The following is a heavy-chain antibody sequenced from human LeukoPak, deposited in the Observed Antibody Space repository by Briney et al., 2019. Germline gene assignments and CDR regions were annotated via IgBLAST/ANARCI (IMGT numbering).Heavy chain of an antibody. V-gene: IGHV3-66*01. J-gene: IGHJ6*02. Sequence: GGPLRLSCAASGFTVSSNYMSWVRQAPGKGLEWVSVIYSGGSTYYADSVKGRFTISRDNSKNTLYLQMNSLRAEDTAVYYCARDRTAMAHYYYYGMDVWGQGTTVTVSS. D-gene: IGHD5-18*01. CDR3: ARDRTAMAHYYYYGMDV. CDR2: IYSGGST. CDR1: GFTVSSNY.